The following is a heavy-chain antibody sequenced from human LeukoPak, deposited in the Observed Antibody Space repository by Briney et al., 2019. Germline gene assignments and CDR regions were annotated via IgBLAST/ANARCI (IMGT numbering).Heavy chain of an antibody. Sequence: SETLCLTCAVYGGSFSGYYWSWIRQPPGKGLEWIGEINHSGSTNYNPSLKSRVTISVDTSKNQFSLKLSSVTAADTAVYYCARERASAGPFDYWGQGTLVTVSS. CDR2: INHSGST. CDR1: GGSFSGYY. CDR3: ARERASAGPFDY. D-gene: IGHD6-13*01. V-gene: IGHV4-34*01. J-gene: IGHJ4*02.